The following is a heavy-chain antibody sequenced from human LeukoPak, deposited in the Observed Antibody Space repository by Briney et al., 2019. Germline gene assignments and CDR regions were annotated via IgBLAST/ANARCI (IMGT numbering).Heavy chain of an antibody. V-gene: IGHV3-7*01. D-gene: IGHD6-6*01. CDR1: GFTFSDYW. J-gene: IGHJ4*02. CDR2: TNEHGSDS. CDR3: ASWRAISSEAN. Sequence: GGSLRLSCAASGFTFSDYWVSWLRQAPGKGLEWVAHTNEHGSDSYYVDSVKGRFTISRDNAKNSLYLQMNSLRVEDTAVYYCASWRAISSEANWGQETLVTVSS.